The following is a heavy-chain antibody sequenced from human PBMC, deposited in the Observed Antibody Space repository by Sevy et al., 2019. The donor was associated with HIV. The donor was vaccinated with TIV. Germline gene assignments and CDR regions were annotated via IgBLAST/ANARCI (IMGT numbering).Heavy chain of an antibody. CDR3: ARQYYYGSGSSFGGMDV. Sequence: GGSLRLSCAASGFTFSSYGMHWVRQAPGKGLEWVAFIRYDGSNKYYADSVKGRFTISRDNSKNTLYLQMNSLRAEDTAGYYCARQYYYGSGSSFGGMDVWGQGTTVTVSS. V-gene: IGHV3-30*02. CDR1: GFTFSSYG. CDR2: IRYDGSNK. J-gene: IGHJ6*02. D-gene: IGHD3-10*01.